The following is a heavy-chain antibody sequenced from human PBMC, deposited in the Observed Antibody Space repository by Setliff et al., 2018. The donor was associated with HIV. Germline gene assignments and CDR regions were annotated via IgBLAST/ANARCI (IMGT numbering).Heavy chain of an antibody. CDR1: GYTFTSYG. J-gene: IGHJ6*03. Sequence: ASVKVSCKASGYTFTSYGISWVRQAPGQGLEWMGWISGYNGNTNYAQKLQGRVTMTTDTSTKTAYMEVRSLRSDDTAVYYCARDRQVVVVAATGYYYYYMDVWGKGTTVTVSS. D-gene: IGHD2-15*01. CDR3: ARDRQVVVVAATGYYYYYMDV. V-gene: IGHV1-18*01. CDR2: ISGYNGNT.